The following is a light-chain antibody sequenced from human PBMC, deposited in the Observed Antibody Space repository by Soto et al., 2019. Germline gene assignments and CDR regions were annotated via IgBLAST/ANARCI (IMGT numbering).Light chain of an antibody. Sequence: CALTQPPSASGSPGQSVTISCTGTSSDVGGYDYVAWCQHHPGKAPKLMIYEVSKRPSGVPDRFSGSKSGNTASLTVSGLQAEDEADYYCVSFAGGTYVFGTGTKVTVL. CDR3: VSFAGGTYV. CDR2: EVS. V-gene: IGLV2-8*01. J-gene: IGLJ1*01. CDR1: SSDVGGYDY.